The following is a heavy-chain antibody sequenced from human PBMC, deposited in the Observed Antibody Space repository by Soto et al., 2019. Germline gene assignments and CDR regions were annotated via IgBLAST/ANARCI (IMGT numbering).Heavy chain of an antibody. CDR3: ARRYGGNFDY. D-gene: IGHD1-26*01. Sequence: VQLQESGPGLVKPSETLSLTCTVSAGSISSYYWSWIRQPPGKGLEWIGYIYYSGSTNYNPSLKSRVTISVDTSKNQFSLEVSSVTAAGTAVYYCARRYGGNFDYWGQGTLVTVSS. V-gene: IGHV4-59*01. J-gene: IGHJ4*02. CDR2: IYYSGST. CDR1: AGSISSYY.